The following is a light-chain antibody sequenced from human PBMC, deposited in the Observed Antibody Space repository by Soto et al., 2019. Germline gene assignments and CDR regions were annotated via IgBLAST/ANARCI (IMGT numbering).Light chain of an antibody. CDR2: RNN. Sequence: QLVLTQPPSASGTPGQRVTISCSGRSSNIGSNYVYWYQQLPGTAPKLLIYRNNQRPSGVPDRFSGSKSGTSASLAISGLRSEDEADYYCAAWDDSLRVFGGGTKLTVL. CDR3: AAWDDSLRV. V-gene: IGLV1-47*01. CDR1: SSNIGSNY. J-gene: IGLJ3*02.